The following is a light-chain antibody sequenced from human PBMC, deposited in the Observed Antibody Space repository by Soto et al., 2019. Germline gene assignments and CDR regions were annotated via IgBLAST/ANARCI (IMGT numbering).Light chain of an antibody. CDR1: SSDVGGYNY. Sequence: QSALTQPASVSGSPGQSITISCTGTSSDVGGYNYVSWYQQHPGKAPKLMIYDVSNRTSGVSNRFSGSKSGNTASLTISWLQAEDEADYYCSSYTSSSTVVFGGGTKVTVL. CDR3: SSYTSSSTVV. CDR2: DVS. V-gene: IGLV2-14*01. J-gene: IGLJ2*01.